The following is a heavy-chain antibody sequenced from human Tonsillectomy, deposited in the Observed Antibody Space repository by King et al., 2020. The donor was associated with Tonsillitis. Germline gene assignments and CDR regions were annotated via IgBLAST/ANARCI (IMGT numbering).Heavy chain of an antibody. CDR2: ISKDGTYK. Sequence: VQLVESGGGVVPPGRSLRLSCAASGFTFTNFAMNWVRQAPGKGLEWVALISKDGTYKFYAESVRGRFTISRDNSKNTLPLQMNSLRAEDTAVYYCARPPTMSRGVPFDYWGQGTLVTVSS. CDR1: GFTFTNFA. D-gene: IGHD3-10*01. CDR3: ARPPTMSRGVPFDY. J-gene: IGHJ4*02. V-gene: IGHV3-30-3*01.